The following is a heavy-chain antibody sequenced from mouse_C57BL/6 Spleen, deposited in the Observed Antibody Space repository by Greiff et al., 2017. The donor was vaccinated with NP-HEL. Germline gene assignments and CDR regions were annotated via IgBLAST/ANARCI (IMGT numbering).Heavy chain of an antibody. CDR1: GFTFSSYA. CDR2: ISDGGSYT. V-gene: IGHV5-4*01. D-gene: IGHD1-3*01. Sequence: EVKLMESGGGLVKPGGSLKLSCAASGFTFSSYAMSWVRQTPEKRLEWVATISDGGSYTYYPDNVKGRFTISRDNAKNNLYLQMSHLKSEDTAMYYCARDIDNRCAYWGQGTLVTVSA. J-gene: IGHJ3*01. CDR3: ARDIDNRCAY.